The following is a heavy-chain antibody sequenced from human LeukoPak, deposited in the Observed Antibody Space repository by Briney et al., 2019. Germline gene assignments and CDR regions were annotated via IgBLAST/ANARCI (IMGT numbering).Heavy chain of an antibody. CDR2: IYSGGST. J-gene: IGHJ4*02. Sequence: GGSLRLSCAASGFIVSSNYMSWVRQAPGKGLEWVSVIYSGGSTYYADSVKGRFTISRDNSKNTLYLQMNSLRAEDTAVYYCAREDYYGSGSLDYWGQGTLVTVSS. CDR3: AREDYYGSGSLDY. V-gene: IGHV3-53*01. CDR1: GFIVSSNY. D-gene: IGHD3-10*01.